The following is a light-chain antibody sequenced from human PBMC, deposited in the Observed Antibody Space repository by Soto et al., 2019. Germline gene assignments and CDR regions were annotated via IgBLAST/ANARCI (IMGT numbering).Light chain of an antibody. Sequence: QSVLTQPPSVSGAPGQRVTISCTGSSSNIGAGYDVQWYQQLPGTAPKLLIYANSKRPSGVPDRFSGSKSGTSASLAITGLQAEDEADYYCQSYDSSLSGLDVFGTGTKSPS. J-gene: IGLJ1*01. CDR2: ANS. CDR3: QSYDSSLSGLDV. CDR1: SSNIGAGYD. V-gene: IGLV1-40*01.